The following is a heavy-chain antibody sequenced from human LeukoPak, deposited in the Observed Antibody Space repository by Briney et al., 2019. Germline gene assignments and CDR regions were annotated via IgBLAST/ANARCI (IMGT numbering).Heavy chain of an antibody. CDR1: GFTFSSYA. CDR3: ARERTYSTGWYGEFDY. V-gene: IGHV3-23*01. D-gene: IGHD6-19*01. Sequence: GGSLRLSCAASGFTFSSYAMSWVRQAPGKGLEWVSAISGSGGSTYYADSVKGRFTISRDNSKYTLYLQMNSLRAEDTAVYYCARERTYSTGWYGEFDYWGQGTLVTVSS. CDR2: ISGSGGST. J-gene: IGHJ4*02.